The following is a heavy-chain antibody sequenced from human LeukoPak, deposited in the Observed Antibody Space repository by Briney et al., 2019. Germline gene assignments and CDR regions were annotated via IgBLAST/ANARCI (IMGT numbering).Heavy chain of an antibody. CDR3: TTHRGEWVLDS. CDR2: IISISGGGTS. J-gene: IGHJ4*02. D-gene: IGHD3-16*01. V-gene: IGHV3-15*01. Sequence: GGSLRLSCAASGFTFSNVWMSWVRQVPGKGLEWVGRIISISGGGTSDYPAPVKGRFTISRDDSKNTVYLQMNSLKTEDTAVYYCTTHRGEWVLDSWGQGTPVTVSS. CDR1: GFTFSNVW.